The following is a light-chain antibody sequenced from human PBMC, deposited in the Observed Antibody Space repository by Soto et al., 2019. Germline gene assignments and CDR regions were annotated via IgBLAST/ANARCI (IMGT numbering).Light chain of an antibody. CDR3: ETRDTGVV. CDR2: LNNDGSH. Sequence: QLVLTQSPSASASLGASVRLTCTLSSGHSNYAIAWHQQQPEKGPRYLMKLNNDGSHTRGDGIPDRFSGSSSGAERYLTIPSLQSEDEADYSCETRDTGVVFGGGTKLTVL. V-gene: IGLV4-69*01. J-gene: IGLJ2*01. CDR1: SGHSNYA.